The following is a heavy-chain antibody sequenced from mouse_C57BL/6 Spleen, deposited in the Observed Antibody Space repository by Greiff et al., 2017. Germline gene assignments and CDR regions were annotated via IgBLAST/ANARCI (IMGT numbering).Heavy chain of an antibody. CDR1: GYSITSGYY. J-gene: IGHJ2*01. CDR2: ISYDGSN. CDR3: ARADYYGSRFDY. Sequence: EVQLVESGPGLVKPSQSLSLTCSVTGYSITSGYYWNWIRQFPGNKLEWMGYISYDGSNNYNPSLKNRISITRDTSKNQFFLKLNSVTTEDTATYYCARADYYGSRFDYWGQGTTLTVSS. D-gene: IGHD1-1*01. V-gene: IGHV3-6*01.